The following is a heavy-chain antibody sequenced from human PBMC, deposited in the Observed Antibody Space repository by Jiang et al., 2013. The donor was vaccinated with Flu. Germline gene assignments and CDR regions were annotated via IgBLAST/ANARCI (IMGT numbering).Heavy chain of an antibody. CDR2: ISPFNGDT. Sequence: AEVKKPGASVTVSCKASGYTFTNFGISWVRQAPGQGLEWMGWISPFNGDTSYAEKFQGRLTLTTDTSTNTAYMEVRSLRSDDTAVYYCAREISVAGALNYWGQGSLVTVSS. D-gene: IGHD6-19*01. V-gene: IGHV1-18*01. CDR3: AREISVAGALNY. CDR1: GYTFTNFG. J-gene: IGHJ4*02.